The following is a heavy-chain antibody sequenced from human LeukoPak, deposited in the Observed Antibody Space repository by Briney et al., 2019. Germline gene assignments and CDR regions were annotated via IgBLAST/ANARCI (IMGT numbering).Heavy chain of an antibody. CDR1: GGSLNVNY. V-gene: IGHV4-59*01. Sequence: PSETLSLTCTVSGGSLNVNYWSWIRQPPGKGLEWIGYMSYDGSTNYNPSLKSRVSISVDTSKKQFSLMLSSVTAADTAVYYCARDIRGSFYPYYFYYMDVWGKGTTVTVSS. D-gene: IGHD1-26*01. CDR2: MSYDGST. CDR3: ARDIRGSFYPYYFYYMDV. J-gene: IGHJ6*03.